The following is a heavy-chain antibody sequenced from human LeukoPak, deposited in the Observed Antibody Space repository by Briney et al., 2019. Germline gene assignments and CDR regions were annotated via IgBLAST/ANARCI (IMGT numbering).Heavy chain of an antibody. Sequence: PGRSLRLSCAASGFTFSSYGMHWVRQAPGKGLEWVAVIWYDGSSKYYADSVKGRFTISRDNSKNTLYLQMNSLRAEDTAVYYCARALYSGSYYGMDVWGQGTTVTVSS. V-gene: IGHV3-33*01. CDR2: IWYDGSSK. J-gene: IGHJ6*02. CDR1: GFTFSSYG. CDR3: ARALYSGSYYGMDV. D-gene: IGHD1-26*01.